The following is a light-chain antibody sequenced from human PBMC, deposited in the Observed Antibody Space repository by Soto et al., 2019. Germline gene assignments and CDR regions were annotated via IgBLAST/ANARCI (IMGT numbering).Light chain of an antibody. CDR3: TSYVGNNIWV. CDR1: SSDVGAYNY. J-gene: IGLJ3*02. V-gene: IGLV2-8*01. Sequence: QSALTQPRSASGSPGQSVTISCTGTSSDVGAYNYVSWYQQYPGKAPKLMIYEVTKRPSGVPDRFSGSKSGNTASLTVSGLQAEDEADYYCTSYVGNNIWVFGGGTKLTVL. CDR2: EVT.